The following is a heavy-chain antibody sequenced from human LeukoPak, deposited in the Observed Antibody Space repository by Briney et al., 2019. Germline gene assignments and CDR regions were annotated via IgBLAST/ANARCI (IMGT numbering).Heavy chain of an antibody. CDR1: VGSPSSYY. CDR2: LHYRGST. Sequence: PETLSLSCTLSVGSPSSYYRSWVSQPPRKRLGWVGHLHYRGSTNYNTSIKSRVTISVEASKNHFPRKLSSVAGAHTAVYYSAGGPYPLNDYDMDVWGQGTTVTVPS. J-gene: IGHJ6*02. CDR3: AGGPYPLNDYDMDV. V-gene: IGHV4-59*01. D-gene: IGHD1-1*01.